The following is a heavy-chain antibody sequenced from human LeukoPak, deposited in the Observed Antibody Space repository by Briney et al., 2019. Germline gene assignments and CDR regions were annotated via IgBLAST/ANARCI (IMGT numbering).Heavy chain of an antibody. CDR3: ARPPFEYSSSSGWFDP. V-gene: IGHV3-21*01. J-gene: IGHJ5*02. Sequence: KPGGSLRLSCAASGFTFSSFSMNWVRQAPGKGLEWVSSISSGSSCIYYADSVKGRFTISRDNAKNSLYLQMNSLRAEDTAVYYCARPPFEYSSSSGWFDPWGQGTLVTVSS. CDR2: ISSGSSCI. D-gene: IGHD6-6*01. CDR1: GFTFSSFS.